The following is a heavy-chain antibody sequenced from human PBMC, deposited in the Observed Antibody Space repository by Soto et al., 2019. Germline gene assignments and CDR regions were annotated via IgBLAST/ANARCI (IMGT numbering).Heavy chain of an antibody. Sequence: PGESLKISCKGSGYSFTNYWIGWVRQMPGKGLEWMGIIYPGDSDTRYSPSFQGQVTISADKSISTAYLQWSSLKASDTAMYYCSKDLDGLQGLVDSSFCFDYWGQGTLVTVSS. V-gene: IGHV5-51*01. CDR2: IYPGDSDT. D-gene: IGHD3-16*02. CDR3: SKDLDGLQGLVDSSFCFDY. J-gene: IGHJ4*02. CDR1: GYSFTNYW.